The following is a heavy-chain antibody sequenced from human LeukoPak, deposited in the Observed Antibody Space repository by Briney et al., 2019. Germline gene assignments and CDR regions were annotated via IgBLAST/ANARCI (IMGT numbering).Heavy chain of an antibody. V-gene: IGHV1-2*02. D-gene: IGHD5-12*01. J-gene: IGHJ3*02. CDR3: AREIVATIGGAFDI. CDR1: GYTFSDYY. CDR2: INPHSGGT. Sequence: ASVKVSCKASGYTFSDYYLHWVRQAPGHGLEWMGWINPHSGGTHYAQKFQGRVTMTRDTSISTAYIELSSLRSDDTAVYFCAREIVATIGGAFDIWGQGTMVTVSS.